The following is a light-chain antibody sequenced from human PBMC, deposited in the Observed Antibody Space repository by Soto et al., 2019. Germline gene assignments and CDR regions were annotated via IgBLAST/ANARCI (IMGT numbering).Light chain of an antibody. Sequence: QPVLTQSPSASASLGASVKLTCTLSSGHSSYAIAWHQQRPEKGPRFLMKLNSDGSHSKGDGISDRFSGSSSGTERYLTISSLQSEDEADYYCQTWGADSVIFGGGTKLTVL. CDR3: QTWGADSVI. CDR2: LNSDGSH. J-gene: IGLJ2*01. V-gene: IGLV4-69*01. CDR1: SGHSSYA.